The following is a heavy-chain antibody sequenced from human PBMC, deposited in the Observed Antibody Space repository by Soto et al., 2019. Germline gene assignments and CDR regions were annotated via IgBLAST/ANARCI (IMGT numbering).Heavy chain of an antibody. CDR3: AADRYYDFWSGPYSYGMDV. CDR1: GYTFTSYG. CDR2: IVVGSGNT. V-gene: IGHV1-58*02. Sequence: GASVKVSCKASGYTFTSYGISWVRQAPGQGLEWIGWIVVGSGNTNYAQKFQERVTITRDMSTSTAYMELSSLRSEDTAVYYCAADRYYDFWSGPYSYGMDVWGQGTTVTVSS. D-gene: IGHD3-3*01. J-gene: IGHJ6*02.